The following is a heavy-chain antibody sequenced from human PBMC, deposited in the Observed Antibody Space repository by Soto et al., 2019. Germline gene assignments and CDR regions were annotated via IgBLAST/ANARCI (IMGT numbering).Heavy chain of an antibody. D-gene: IGHD3-10*01. CDR1: GFTFSSYG. CDR2: IWYDGSNI. Sequence: GGSLRLSCAASGFTFSSYGMHWVRQAPGKGLEWVAVIWYDGSNIYYADSVKGRFTISRDNSKNTLYLQMNSLRAEDTAVYFCARGELSFDYWGQGTLVTVSS. CDR3: ARGELSFDY. J-gene: IGHJ4*02. V-gene: IGHV3-33*01.